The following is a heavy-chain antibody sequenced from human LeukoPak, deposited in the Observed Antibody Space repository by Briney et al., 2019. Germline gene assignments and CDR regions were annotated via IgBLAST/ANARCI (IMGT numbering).Heavy chain of an antibody. CDR3: ARRPYSGSPNWFDP. CDR1: GHRFTNHW. J-gene: IGHJ5*02. CDR2: INLGDSDT. V-gene: IGHV5-51*01. D-gene: IGHD1-26*01. Sequence: GESLKISCEVSGHRFTNHWIGWVRQMPGKGLEWMGIINLGDSDTKYSPSFQGQATISLDKSISTAYLQSRSLKASDTAMYYCARRPYSGSPNWFDPWGQGTLVTVSS.